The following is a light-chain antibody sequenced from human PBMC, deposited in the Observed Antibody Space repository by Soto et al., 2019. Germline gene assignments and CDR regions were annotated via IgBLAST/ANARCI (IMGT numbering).Light chain of an antibody. J-gene: IGKJ4*01. Sequence: VLTQSPRTLSLSPGERATLSCRASQNVNNNFVAWYQQKPGHAPSLLIYGVSDRATGVPDRFSGSGSGTDFTLTISRLEPEDFAVYYCQQHGASITFGGGTRVENK. CDR3: QQHGASIT. V-gene: IGKV3-20*01. CDR2: GVS. CDR1: QNVNNNF.